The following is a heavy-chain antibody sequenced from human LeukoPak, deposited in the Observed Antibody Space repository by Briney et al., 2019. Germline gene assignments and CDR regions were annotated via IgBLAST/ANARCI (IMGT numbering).Heavy chain of an antibody. CDR1: GGTFSSYA. D-gene: IGHD6-13*01. J-gene: IGHJ4*02. CDR3: ARGDSSSWYANFDY. V-gene: IGHV1-69*05. CDR2: TIPIFGTA. Sequence: SVKVSCKASGGTFSSYAISWVRQAPGQGLEWMGGTIPIFGTANYAQKFQGRVTITTDESTSTAYMELSSLRSEDTAVYYCARGDSSSWYANFDYWGQGTLVTVSS.